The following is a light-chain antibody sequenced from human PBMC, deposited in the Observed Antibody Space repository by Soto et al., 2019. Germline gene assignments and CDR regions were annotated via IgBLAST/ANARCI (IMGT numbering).Light chain of an antibody. Sequence: EIVMTQSPATLSVSPGERATLSCRASQSVGRNLAWYQQKPGQAPRLLISGASTRATDIPARFSGSGSGTEFTLTISSLQSEDFAVYFCQQYKVYSPTFGQGTRLEI. CDR2: GAS. J-gene: IGKJ2*01. V-gene: IGKV3-15*01. CDR1: QSVGRN. CDR3: QQYKVYSPT.